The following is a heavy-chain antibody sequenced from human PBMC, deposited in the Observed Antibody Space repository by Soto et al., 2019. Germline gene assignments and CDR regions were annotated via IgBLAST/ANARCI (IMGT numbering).Heavy chain of an antibody. D-gene: IGHD5-18*01. CDR3: AGCGGYNYGYVDY. Sequence: QVQLQASGPGLVKPPQTLSLTCTVAGYSIISGGYYWSWIRQHPGKGLEWIGYSYYSGSTYYNPSVTSRVTISVDRSKNQFSLKLTSVTAADTAVYYCAGCGGYNYGYVDYWGQRTLVTVSS. CDR1: GYSIISGGYY. V-gene: IGHV4-31*03. CDR2: SYYSGST. J-gene: IGHJ4*02.